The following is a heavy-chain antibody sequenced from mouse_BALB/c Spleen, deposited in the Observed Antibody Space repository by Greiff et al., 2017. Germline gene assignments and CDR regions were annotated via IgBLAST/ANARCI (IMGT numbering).Heavy chain of an antibody. Sequence: EVKLVESGPDLVKPSQSLSLTCTVTGYSITSGYSWHWIRQFPGNKLEWMGYIHYSGSTNYNPSLKSRISITRDTSKTQFFLQLNSVTTEDTATYYCATMITRGAWFAYWGQGTLVTVSA. CDR3: ATMITRGAWFAY. CDR1: GYSITSGYS. J-gene: IGHJ3*01. CDR2: IHYSGST. V-gene: IGHV3-1*02. D-gene: IGHD2-4*01.